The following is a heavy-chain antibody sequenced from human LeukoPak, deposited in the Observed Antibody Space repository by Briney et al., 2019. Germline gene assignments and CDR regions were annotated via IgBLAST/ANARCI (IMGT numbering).Heavy chain of an antibody. CDR1: GFTFSSYS. J-gene: IGHJ4*02. CDR3: ARDKGYSGYDFWPSY. Sequence: WSLRLSCAASGFTFSSYSMNWVRQAPGKGLEWVSCISSSSSYIFYADSVKGRFTISRDNAKNSLYLQMNSLRAEDTAVYYCARDKGYSGYDFWPSYWGQGTLVTVSS. D-gene: IGHD5-12*01. CDR2: ISSSSSYI. V-gene: IGHV3-21*01.